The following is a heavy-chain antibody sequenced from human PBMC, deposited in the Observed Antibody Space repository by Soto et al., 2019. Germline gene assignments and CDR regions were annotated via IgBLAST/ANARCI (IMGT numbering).Heavy chain of an antibody. J-gene: IGHJ4*02. CDR1: GYSFTSYW. V-gene: IGHV5-51*01. CDR2: IYPGDSDT. Sequence: PGESLKISCKGSGYSFTSYWIGWVRQMPGKGLEWMGIIYPGDSDTRYSPSFQGQVTISADKSISTAYLQWSSLKASDTAMYYCARQDCSGGSCYLFDYWGQGTLGTVSS. CDR3: ARQDCSGGSCYLFDY. D-gene: IGHD2-15*01.